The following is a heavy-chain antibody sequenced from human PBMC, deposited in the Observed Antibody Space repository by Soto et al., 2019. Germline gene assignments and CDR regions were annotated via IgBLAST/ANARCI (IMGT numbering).Heavy chain of an antibody. CDR3: ARAALRGYCSSTSCYGLFDP. CDR1: GGSFSGYY. Sequence: QVQLQQWGAGLLKPSETLSLTCAVYGGSFSGYYWSWIRQPPGKGLEWIGEINHSGSTNYNPSLKSRVTISVDTSKNQFSLKLSSVAAADTAVYYCARAALRGYCSSTSCYGLFDPWGQGTLVTVSS. D-gene: IGHD2-2*01. CDR2: INHSGST. J-gene: IGHJ5*02. V-gene: IGHV4-34*01.